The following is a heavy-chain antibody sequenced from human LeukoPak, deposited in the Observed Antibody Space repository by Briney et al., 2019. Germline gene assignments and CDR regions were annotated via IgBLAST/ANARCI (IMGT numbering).Heavy chain of an antibody. CDR2: ISSSSSYM. Sequence: KPGGSLRLSCAASGFTFSSYSMNWVRQAPGKGLEWVSSISSSSSYMYYADSVKGRFTISRDNAKNSLYLQMNSLRAEDTAVYYCASGRDGYNFAFDIWGQGTMVTVSS. V-gene: IGHV3-21*01. CDR3: ASGRDGYNFAFDI. D-gene: IGHD5-24*01. J-gene: IGHJ3*02. CDR1: GFTFSSYS.